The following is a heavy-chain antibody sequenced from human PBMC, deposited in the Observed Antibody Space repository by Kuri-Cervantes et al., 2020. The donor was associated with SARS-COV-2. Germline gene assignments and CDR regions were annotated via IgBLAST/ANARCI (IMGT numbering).Heavy chain of an antibody. V-gene: IGHV3-74*01. CDR3: ARDRRYYDFWSGYGNTGDLYYYYYYMDV. CDR1: GFTFSSYW. Sequence: GGSLRPSCAPSGFTFSSYWMHWVRQAPGKGLVWVSRINSDGSSTSYADSVKGRFTISRDNAKNTLYLQMNSLRAEDTAVYYCARDRRYYDFWSGYGNTGDLYYYYYYMDVWGKGTTVTVSS. D-gene: IGHD3-3*01. CDR2: INSDGSST. J-gene: IGHJ6*03.